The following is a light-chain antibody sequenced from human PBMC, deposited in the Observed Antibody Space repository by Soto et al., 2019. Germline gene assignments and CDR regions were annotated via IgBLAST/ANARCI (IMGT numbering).Light chain of an antibody. V-gene: IGLV1-40*01. CDR2: GNS. CDR3: QSYDSSLSGYV. Sequence: QSVLTQPPSVSGAPGQRVTISCTGSSSNIGAGYDVQWYQQLPGTAPKLLIYGNSNRPSGVPDRFSGSKSGTSASLAITGLQAEDEADYYCQSYDSSLSGYVFGTATKVTVL. J-gene: IGLJ1*01. CDR1: SSNIGAGYD.